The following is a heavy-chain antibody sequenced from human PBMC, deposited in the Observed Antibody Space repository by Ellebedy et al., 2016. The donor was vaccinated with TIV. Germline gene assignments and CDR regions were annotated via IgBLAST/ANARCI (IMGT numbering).Heavy chain of an antibody. V-gene: IGHV4-39*01. CDR3: ARLGTIFRGTDS. Sequence: SETLSLTXSVSGDSFITSTYYWGWIRQPPGKGLEWIANIFYNGNTYYNPPLKSRVTISMDTSKLQFSLNLTSLPAADTAVYYCARLGTIFRGTDSWGKGTLVIVSS. CDR1: GDSFITSTYY. CDR2: IFYNGNT. D-gene: IGHD3-10*02. J-gene: IGHJ4*02.